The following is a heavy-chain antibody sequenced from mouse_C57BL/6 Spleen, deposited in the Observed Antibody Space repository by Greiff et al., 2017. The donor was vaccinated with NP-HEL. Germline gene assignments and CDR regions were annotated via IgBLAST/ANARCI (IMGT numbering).Heavy chain of an antibody. D-gene: IGHD3-2*02. V-gene: IGHV1-69*01. CDR3: ARGDSAGRYYYAMDY. CDR2: IDPSDSYT. J-gene: IGHJ4*01. Sequence: QVQLQQPGAELVMPGASVKLSCKASGYTFTSYWMHWVKQRPGPGLEWIGEIDPSDSYTNYNQKFKGKSTLTVDKSSSTAYMQLSSLTSEDSAVYYCARGDSAGRYYYAMDYWGQGTSVTVSS. CDR1: GYTFTSYW.